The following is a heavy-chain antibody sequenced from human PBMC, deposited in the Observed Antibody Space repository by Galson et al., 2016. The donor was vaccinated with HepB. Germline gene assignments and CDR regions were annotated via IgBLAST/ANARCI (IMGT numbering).Heavy chain of an antibody. CDR1: GYTFTGDY. CDR3: AREGVRGEINYGMDV. V-gene: IGHV1-2*04. J-gene: IGHJ6*02. D-gene: IGHD3-10*01. CDR2: INPNSGDT. Sequence: SCKASGYTFTGDYIHWVRQAPGQGVEWMGWINPNSGDTNYAQKFQDWVTMTRDTSISTAYTELRRLRSGDTAVYYCAREGVRGEINYGMDVWGQGTTVTVSS.